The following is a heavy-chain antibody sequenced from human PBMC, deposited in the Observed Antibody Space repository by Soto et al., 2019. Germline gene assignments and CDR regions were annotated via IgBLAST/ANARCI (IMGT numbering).Heavy chain of an antibody. Sequence: QVHLIQSGAEVKKPGSSVKVSCKASGGTFNNYAFSWVRQAPGQGLEWMGGIIPVFSATHYAQNFQGRVTISANESTKTVYLDLSSLRSDDTAVYFCASSTVLGVIALTSKTWFDPWGQGTLVIVSS. CDR2: IIPVFSAT. J-gene: IGHJ5*02. D-gene: IGHD3-3*01. CDR1: GGTFNNYA. V-gene: IGHV1-69*01. CDR3: ASSTVLGVIALTSKTWFDP.